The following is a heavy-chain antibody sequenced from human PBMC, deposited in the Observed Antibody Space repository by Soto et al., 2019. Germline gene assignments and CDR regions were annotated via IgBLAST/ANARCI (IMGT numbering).Heavy chain of an antibody. CDR1: GGLISTYS. CDR3: ATIRVRGGPLRFED. CDR2: VLPISGST. Sequence: QVQLVQSGAEVRKPGSSVKVSCKTSGGLISTYSFNWVRQAPGQGLEWLGGVLPISGSTDYAQKFQGRLTITADRSTSTVYMELSRLRSDDTANYYCATIRVRGGPLRFEDGGQGMLISVSS. D-gene: IGHD5-12*01. J-gene: IGHJ4*01. V-gene: IGHV1-69*06.